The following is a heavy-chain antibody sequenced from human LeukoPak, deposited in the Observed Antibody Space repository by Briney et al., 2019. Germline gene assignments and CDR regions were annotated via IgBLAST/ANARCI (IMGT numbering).Heavy chain of an antibody. J-gene: IGHJ6*02. CDR3: ARDYYDSSGYYGSYYYYGMDV. CDR1: GFTFSSYE. CDR2: ISSSGSTI. D-gene: IGHD3-22*01. V-gene: IGHV3-48*03. Sequence: GGSLRLSCAASGFTFSSYEMNWVRQAPGKGLEWVSYISSSGSTIYYADSVKGRFTFSRDNAKNSLYLQMNSLRAEDTAVYYCARDYYDSSGYYGSYYYYGMDVWGQGTTVTVSS.